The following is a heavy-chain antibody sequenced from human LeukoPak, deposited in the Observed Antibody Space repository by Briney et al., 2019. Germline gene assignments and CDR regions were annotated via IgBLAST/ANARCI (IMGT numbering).Heavy chain of an antibody. V-gene: IGHV3-33*01. CDR3: ARGDYHGSGSCGY. Sequence: GGSLRLSCAASGXTFSNYGMHWVRQAPGKGLEWVALIWYDGSNKYYADSVKGRFTISRDNSKNTLYLQMNSLSAEDTAVYYCARGDYHGSGSCGYWGQGTLVTVSS. CDR1: GXTFSNYG. J-gene: IGHJ4*02. CDR2: IWYDGSNK. D-gene: IGHD3-10*01.